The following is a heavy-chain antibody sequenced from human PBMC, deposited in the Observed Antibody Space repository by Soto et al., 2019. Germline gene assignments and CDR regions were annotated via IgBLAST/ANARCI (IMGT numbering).Heavy chain of an antibody. Sequence: GWSLRLSCASSVFSVISTYMSWVRQAPGKGLEWVSTLSDGGRSHYADSVTGRFSVSRDNSKNTLYLQMSGLRADDTAIYYCSRDFTSGGYDFRGQGTQVTFSS. V-gene: IGHV3-53*01. D-gene: IGHD5-12*01. CDR3: SRDFTSGGYDF. J-gene: IGHJ4*02. CDR1: VFSVISTY. CDR2: LSDGGRS.